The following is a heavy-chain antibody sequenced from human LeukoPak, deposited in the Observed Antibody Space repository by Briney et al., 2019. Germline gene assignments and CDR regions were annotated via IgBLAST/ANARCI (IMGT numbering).Heavy chain of an antibody. V-gene: IGHV1-3*01. D-gene: IGHD6-13*01. Sequence: ASVKVSCKASGYIFTTYAMHWVRQAPGQRLEWMGWINAGNGNTKYSQKFQGRVTITRDTSASTVYMGLSSLTSEDTAVYYCARDIDRVFNWFDPWGQGTLVTVSS. CDR3: ARDIDRVFNWFDP. CDR2: INAGNGNT. CDR1: GYIFTTYA. J-gene: IGHJ5*02.